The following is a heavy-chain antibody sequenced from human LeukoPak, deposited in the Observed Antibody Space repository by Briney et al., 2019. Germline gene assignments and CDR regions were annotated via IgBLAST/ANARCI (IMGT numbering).Heavy chain of an antibody. J-gene: IGHJ4*02. D-gene: IGHD1-26*01. CDR1: GGSVTSCY. V-gene: IGHV4-4*07. CDR2: IYSSGDT. Sequence: SETLSLTCTVSGGSVTSCYCNWIRQPAGKGLEWIGRIYSSGDTNYNPSLKSRITMSVDTSKNQFSLNLSSVTAADTAVYYCARDPFGSSLDYWGQGTLVTVSS. CDR3: ARDPFGSSLDY.